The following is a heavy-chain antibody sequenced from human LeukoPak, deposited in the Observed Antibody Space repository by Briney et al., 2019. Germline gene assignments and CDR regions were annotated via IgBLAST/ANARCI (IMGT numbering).Heavy chain of an antibody. J-gene: IGHJ6*02. CDR1: GFTFRSSA. Sequence: GGSLRLSCAASGFTFRSSAMTWVRQAPGKGLEWVANCNYNADLTYYGDSVKGRFSISRDNSKNTLYLQMSSLRAEDTAVYYCARLSGSSDTGLGMDVWGQGTTVTVSS. CDR2: CNYNADLT. D-gene: IGHD1-26*01. V-gene: IGHV3-23*01. CDR3: ARLSGSSDTGLGMDV.